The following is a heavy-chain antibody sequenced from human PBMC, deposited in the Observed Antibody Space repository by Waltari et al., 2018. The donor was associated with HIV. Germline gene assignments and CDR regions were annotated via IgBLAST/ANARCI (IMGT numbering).Heavy chain of an antibody. CDR1: GYRFTGLY. CDR3: ASSSGNYHYF. D-gene: IGHD3-10*01. Sequence: VQLVQSGAEVMKPGASVKVSCKASGYRFTGLYIHWVRQAPGHGLEWMGRVNPDNGDTHYAQNFQGRLTLTRDTSFTTAYMDMSGLTSKDTAVYFCASSSGNYHYFWGQGTLVTVSS. V-gene: IGHV1-2*02. CDR2: VNPDNGDT. J-gene: IGHJ4*02.